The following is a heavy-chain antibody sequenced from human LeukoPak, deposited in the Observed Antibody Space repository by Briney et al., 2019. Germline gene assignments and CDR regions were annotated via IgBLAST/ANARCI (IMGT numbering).Heavy chain of an antibody. CDR1: GFTFGDYS. CDR3: TRRKTFDY. CDR2: MRSKGGGGAT. Sequence: GGSLRLSCTGSGFTFGDYSMSWFRQAPGKGLEWVGLMRSKGGGGATEYAASVKGRFTISRDDSKSIAYLQMNSLKTEDTAVYYCTRRKTFDYWGQGTLVTVSS. V-gene: IGHV3-49*03. J-gene: IGHJ4*02.